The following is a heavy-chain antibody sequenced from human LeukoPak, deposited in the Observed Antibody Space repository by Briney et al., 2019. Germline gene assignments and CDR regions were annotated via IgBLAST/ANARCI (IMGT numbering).Heavy chain of an antibody. CDR3: ARAPHSTTFYYYGMDV. Sequence: SQTLSLTCTVSGGSISSGGYYWSWIRQHPGQGLEWIGYIYYSGSTYYNPSLKSRVTISVDTSKNQFSLKLSSVTAADTAVYYCARAPHSTTFYYYGMDVWGQGTTVTVSS. D-gene: IGHD2/OR15-2a*01. CDR2: IYYSGST. CDR1: GGSISSGGYY. V-gene: IGHV4-31*03. J-gene: IGHJ6*02.